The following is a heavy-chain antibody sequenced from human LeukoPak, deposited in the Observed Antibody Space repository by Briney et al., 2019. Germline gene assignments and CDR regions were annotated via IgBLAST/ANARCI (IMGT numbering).Heavy chain of an antibody. D-gene: IGHD6-13*01. J-gene: IGHJ6*02. CDR2: IRFDGSSK. V-gene: IGHV3-30*02. Sequence: PGGSLRLSCVASGFTFSSYGIHWVRQAPGKGLEWVTLIRFDGSSKSYGDSVKGRFTISRDNSKNTLFLQMNNLRAEDTAVYYCAKDQGIAAAGPTDYGMDVWGQGTTVTVSS. CDR1: GFTFSSYG. CDR3: AKDQGIAAAGPTDYGMDV.